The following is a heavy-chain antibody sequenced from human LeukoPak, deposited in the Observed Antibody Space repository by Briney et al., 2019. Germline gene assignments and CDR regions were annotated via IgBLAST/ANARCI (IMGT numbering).Heavy chain of an antibody. CDR2: IGPTSSYT. D-gene: IGHD3-3*01. CDR1: GFTFSDYY. V-gene: IGHV3-11*06. J-gene: IGHJ4*02. CDR3: ARDQRFLEWLLSNFDY. Sequence: GGSLRLSCAASGFTFSDYYMSWIRQAPGKGLEWVAFIGPTSSYTDYADSVKGRFTISRDNGKNSLYLQMNSLRADDTAVYYCARDQRFLEWLLSNFDYWGQGILVTVSS.